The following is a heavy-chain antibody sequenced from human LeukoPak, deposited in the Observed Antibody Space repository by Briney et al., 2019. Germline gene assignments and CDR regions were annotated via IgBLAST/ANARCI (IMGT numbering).Heavy chain of an antibody. V-gene: IGHV7-4-1*02. CDR1: GYTFNSYG. D-gene: IGHD1-26*01. CDR3: ARRTWEVLDAFDI. Sequence: ASVKVSCKASGYTFNSYGISWVRQAPGQGLEWMGWINTNTGNPTYAQGFTGRFVFSLDTSVSTAYLQISSLKAEDTAVYYCARRTWEVLDAFDIWGQGTMVTVSS. J-gene: IGHJ3*02. CDR2: INTNTGNP.